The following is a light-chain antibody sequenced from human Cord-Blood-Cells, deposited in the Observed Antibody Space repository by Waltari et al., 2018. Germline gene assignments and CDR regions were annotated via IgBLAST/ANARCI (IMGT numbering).Light chain of an antibody. CDR1: QDISNY. CDR2: DAS. CDR3: QQYDNLLRGVT. J-gene: IGKJ3*01. V-gene: IGKV1-33*01. Sequence: DIQMTQSPSSLSASVGDRVTITCQASQDISNYLNWYQQKPGKAPKLLIYDASNLETGVPSRFSGSGSGTDFTFTTSSLQPEDIATYYCQQYDNLLRGVTFGPGTKVDIK.